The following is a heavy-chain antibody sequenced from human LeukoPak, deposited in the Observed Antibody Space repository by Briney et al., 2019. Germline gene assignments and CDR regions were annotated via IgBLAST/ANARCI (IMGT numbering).Heavy chain of an antibody. D-gene: IGHD3-10*01. Sequence: GGSLRLSCAASGFTFDDYAMHWVRQAPGKGLEWVSAISGSGGSTDYADSVKGRFTISRDNAKNSLYLQMNSLRAEDTAVYYCARDPDIWFGELDDWGQGTLVTVSS. V-gene: IGHV3-20*04. CDR1: GFTFDDYA. CDR2: ISGSGGST. CDR3: ARDPDIWFGELDD. J-gene: IGHJ4*02.